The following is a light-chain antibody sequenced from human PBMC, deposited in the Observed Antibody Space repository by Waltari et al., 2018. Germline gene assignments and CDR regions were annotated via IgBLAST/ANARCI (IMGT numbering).Light chain of an antibody. CDR1: QSINSN. J-gene: IGKJ5*01. CDR2: DAS. Sequence: EILMTQSPVTLSVSPGERATLSCRASQSINSNLAWYQQKPGHAPRLLIYDASTRAPSTPARFRGRESGTEFTLTISRLQSEDYAVYYCQQYNHWPPITFGQGTRLEIK. V-gene: IGKV3-15*01. CDR3: QQYNHWPPIT.